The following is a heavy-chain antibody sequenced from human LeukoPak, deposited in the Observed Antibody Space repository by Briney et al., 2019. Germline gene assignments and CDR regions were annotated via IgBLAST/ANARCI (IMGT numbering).Heavy chain of an antibody. CDR1: GGSISRYY. CDR3: ARQVPAAADLFDY. Sequence: SETLSLTCTVSGGSISRYYWSWIRQPPGKGLEWIGYIYTSGSTNYNPSLKSRVTISVDTSKNQFSLKLRSVTAADTAVYYCARQVPAAADLFDYWGQGALVTVSS. D-gene: IGHD2-2*01. CDR2: IYTSGST. V-gene: IGHV4-4*09. J-gene: IGHJ4*02.